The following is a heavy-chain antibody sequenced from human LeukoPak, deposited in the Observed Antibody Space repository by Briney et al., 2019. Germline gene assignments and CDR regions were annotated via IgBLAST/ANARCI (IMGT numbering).Heavy chain of an antibody. Sequence: GGSLRLSCAASGFTFDDYAMHWVRQAPGKGLEWVSGISWNSGSIGYADSVKGRFTISRDNAKNSLYLQMNSLRAEDTALYYCAKDAVALIDYWGEGALVTVSS. V-gene: IGHV3-9*01. J-gene: IGHJ4*02. CDR2: ISWNSGSI. CDR1: GFTFDDYA. D-gene: IGHD4-23*01. CDR3: AKDAVALIDY.